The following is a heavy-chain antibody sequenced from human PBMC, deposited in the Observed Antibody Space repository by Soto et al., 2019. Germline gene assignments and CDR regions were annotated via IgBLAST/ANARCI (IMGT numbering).Heavy chain of an antibody. Sequence: PSETLSLTCTVSGGPISSSSYYWGWIRQPPGKGLEWIGSIYYSGSTYYNPSLKSRVTISVDTSKNQFSLKLSSVTAADTAVYYCARRSNDYGDYVYTFDIWGQGTMVTVSS. D-gene: IGHD4-17*01. CDR3: ARRSNDYGDYVYTFDI. J-gene: IGHJ3*02. CDR2: IYYSGST. V-gene: IGHV4-39*01. CDR1: GGPISSSSYY.